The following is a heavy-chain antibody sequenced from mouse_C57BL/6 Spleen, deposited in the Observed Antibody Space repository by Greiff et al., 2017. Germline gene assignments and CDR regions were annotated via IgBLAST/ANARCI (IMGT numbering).Heavy chain of an antibody. J-gene: IGHJ4*01. Sequence: EVKLVESGEGLVKPGGSLKLSCAASGFTFSSYAMSWVRQTPEKRLEWVAYISSGGDYIYYADTVKGRFTISRDNARNTLYLQMSSLKSEDTAMYYCTRGGAQATAMDYWGQGTSVTVSS. CDR1: GFTFSSYA. V-gene: IGHV5-9-1*02. CDR2: ISSGGDYI. D-gene: IGHD3-2*02. CDR3: TRGGAQATAMDY.